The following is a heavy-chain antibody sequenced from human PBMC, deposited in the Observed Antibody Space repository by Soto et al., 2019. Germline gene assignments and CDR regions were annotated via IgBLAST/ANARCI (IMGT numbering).Heavy chain of an antibody. D-gene: IGHD2-15*01. CDR3: AREVPSDIVVVVAAWFDP. CDR1: GFTFSSYS. J-gene: IGHJ5*02. Sequence: GGSLRLSCAASGFTFSSYSINWVRQAPGKGLEWVSYISSSSSTIYYADSVRGRFTISRDNAKNSLYLQMNSLRDEDTAVYYCAREVPSDIVVVVAAWFDPWGQGTLVTVSS. V-gene: IGHV3-48*02. CDR2: ISSSSSTI.